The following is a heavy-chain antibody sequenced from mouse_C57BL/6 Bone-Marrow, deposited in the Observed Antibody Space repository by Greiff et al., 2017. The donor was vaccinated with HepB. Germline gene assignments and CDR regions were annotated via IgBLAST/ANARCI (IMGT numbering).Heavy chain of an antibody. J-gene: IGHJ3*01. D-gene: IGHD3-1*01. CDR1: GFTFSDYG. CDR2: ISNGSSTI. V-gene: IGHV5-17*01. Sequence: EVKLVESGGGLVKPGGSLKLSCAASGFTFSDYGMHWVRQAPEKGLEWVAYISNGSSTIYYADTVKGRFTISRDNAKNTLFLQMTSLRSEDTAMYYCARWLDNTPFAYWGQGTLVTVSA. CDR3: ARWLDNTPFAY.